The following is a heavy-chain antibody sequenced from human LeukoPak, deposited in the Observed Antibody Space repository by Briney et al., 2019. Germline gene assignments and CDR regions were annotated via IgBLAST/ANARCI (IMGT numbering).Heavy chain of an antibody. J-gene: IGHJ6*02. CDR1: GGSFSGYY. CDR2: ISHSAST. V-gene: IGHV4-34*01. CDR3: ARGSYYYYYGIDV. Sequence: PSETLSLTCAVSGGSFSGYYWTWIRQPPGKGLEWIGEISHSASTNYNPSLKSRVTISVETSKNQFSLKMSSVTAADTAVYYCARGSYYYYYGIDVWGRGTTVIVSS.